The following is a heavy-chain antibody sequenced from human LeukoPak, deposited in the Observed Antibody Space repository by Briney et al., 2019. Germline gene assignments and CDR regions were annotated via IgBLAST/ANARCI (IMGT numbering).Heavy chain of an antibody. CDR3: ARVGLSWPPLSQYYFDY. V-gene: IGHV3-7*01. Sequence: GGSLRLSCAASGFTFSSYWMSWVRQAPGKGLEWVANIKQDGSEKYYVDSVKGRFTISRDNAKNSLYLQMNSLRAEDTAVYYCARVGLSWPPLSQYYFDYWGQGTLVTVSS. CDR1: GFTFSSYW. CDR2: IKQDGSEK. J-gene: IGHJ4*02.